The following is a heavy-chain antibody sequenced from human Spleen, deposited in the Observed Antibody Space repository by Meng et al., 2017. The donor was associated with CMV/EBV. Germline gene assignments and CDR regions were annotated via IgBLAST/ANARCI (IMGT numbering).Heavy chain of an antibody. CDR1: SSFTGYY. V-gene: IGHV1-2*02. Sequence: SSFTGYYVHSVRPAPGQGLEWVGWVKPKSGGTNYEKKVQGRVTMTRDTSISTAYMELSRLRSDDTAVYYCARDAPGGSSPYHNWFDPWGQGTLVTVSS. CDR2: VKPKSGGT. D-gene: IGHD6-6*01. J-gene: IGHJ5*02. CDR3: ARDAPGGSSPYHNWFDP.